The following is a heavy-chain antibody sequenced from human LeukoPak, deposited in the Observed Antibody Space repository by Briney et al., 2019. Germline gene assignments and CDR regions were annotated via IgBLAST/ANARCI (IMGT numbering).Heavy chain of an antibody. D-gene: IGHD3-3*01. CDR3: ARAITTPMDV. Sequence: SETLSLTCTVSGGSISSYHRSWIRQPAGKGLEWIWRIYTSGNTNYNPSLKSRVTMSLDTSNNQSSLKLSSVTAADTAVYYCARAITTPMDVWGQGTTVTVSS. CDR2: IYTSGNT. CDR1: GGSISSYH. V-gene: IGHV4-4*07. J-gene: IGHJ6*02.